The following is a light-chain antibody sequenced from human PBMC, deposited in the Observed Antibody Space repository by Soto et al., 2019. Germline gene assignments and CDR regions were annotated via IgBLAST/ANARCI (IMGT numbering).Light chain of an antibody. CDR1: QSVSSN. CDR3: QQYNNSPGT. CDR2: GAS. V-gene: IGKV3-15*01. J-gene: IGKJ1*01. Sequence: EIVMTQSPATLSVSPGERATPSCRASQSVSSNLAWYQQKPGQAPRLLIYGASTRATGIPARFSGSGSGTEFTLTISSLQSEDFAVYYCQQYNNSPGTFGQGTKVEIK.